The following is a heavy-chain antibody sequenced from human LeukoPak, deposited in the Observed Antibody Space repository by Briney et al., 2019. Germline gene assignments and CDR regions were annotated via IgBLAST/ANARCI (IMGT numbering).Heavy chain of an antibody. CDR1: GYTFTSYD. J-gene: IGHJ4*02. Sequence: ASVKVSCKASGYTFTSYDINWVRQATGQGLEWMGWMNPNSGTTSYAQKFQGRVTMTRDTSTSTVYMELSSLRSEDTAVYYCAKIVGASNGYFDYWGQGTLVTVSS. CDR2: MNPNSGTT. D-gene: IGHD1-26*01. CDR3: AKIVGASNGYFDY. V-gene: IGHV1-8*01.